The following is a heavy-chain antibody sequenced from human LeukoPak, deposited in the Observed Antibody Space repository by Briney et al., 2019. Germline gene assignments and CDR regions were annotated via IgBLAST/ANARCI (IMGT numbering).Heavy chain of an antibody. D-gene: IGHD6-19*01. Sequence: ASVKVSCKASGYTFTGYYMHWVRQAPEQGLEWMGWINPNSGGTNYAEKFQGRVTMTRDTSISTAYMELSRLRADDTAVYYCAREKRVAGSRGGLDPWGQGTLVTVST. V-gene: IGHV1-2*02. CDR3: AREKRVAGSRGGLDP. J-gene: IGHJ5*02. CDR1: GYTFTGYY. CDR2: INPNSGGT.